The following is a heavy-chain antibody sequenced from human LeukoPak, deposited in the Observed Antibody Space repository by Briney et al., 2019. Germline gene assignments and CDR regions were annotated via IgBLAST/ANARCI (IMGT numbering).Heavy chain of an antibody. V-gene: IGHV4-39*07. CDR3: ARDYFAIVGAPDY. CDR2: IYYGGST. Sequence: SETLSLTCTVSGGSISSSSYYWGWIRHPPGKGLEWIGSIYYGGSTYYNPSLKSRVTTSVDTSKNQFSLKLSSVTAADTAVYYCARDYFAIVGAPDYWGQGTLVTVSS. D-gene: IGHD1-26*01. J-gene: IGHJ4*02. CDR1: GGSISSSSYY.